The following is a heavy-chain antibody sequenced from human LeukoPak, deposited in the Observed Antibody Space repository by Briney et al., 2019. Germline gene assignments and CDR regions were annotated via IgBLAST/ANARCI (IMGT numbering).Heavy chain of an antibody. CDR1: GFTVSSNY. J-gene: IGHJ4*02. V-gene: IGHV3-53*01. Sequence: GGSLRLSCAASGFTVSSNYMSWVRQAPGKGLEWVSLIYSGGDTYYADSVKGRFTISRDNSKNTLYLQMNSLRAEDTAVYYCARGGPGYYFDYWGQGTLVTVSP. CDR2: IYSGGDT. CDR3: ARGGPGYYFDY.